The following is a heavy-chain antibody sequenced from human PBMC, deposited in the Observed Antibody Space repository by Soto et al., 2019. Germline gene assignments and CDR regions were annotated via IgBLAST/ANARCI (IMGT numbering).Heavy chain of an antibody. Sequence: EVQLVESGGGLVKPGGSLRLSCAASGFTFSSYSMNWVRQAPGKGLEWFSSISSSSSYIYYADSVKGRFTISRDNAKNSLYLQMNSLRAEDTAVYYCALGSSSRPTDAFDIWGQGTMVTVSS. D-gene: IGHD6-6*01. CDR2: ISSSSSYI. CDR1: GFTFSSYS. CDR3: ALGSSSRPTDAFDI. J-gene: IGHJ3*02. V-gene: IGHV3-21*01.